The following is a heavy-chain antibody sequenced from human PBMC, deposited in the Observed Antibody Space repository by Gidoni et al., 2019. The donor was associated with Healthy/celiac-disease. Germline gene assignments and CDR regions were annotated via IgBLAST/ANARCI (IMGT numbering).Heavy chain of an antibody. V-gene: IGHV3-33*01. CDR2: IWYDGSNK. D-gene: IGHD6-13*01. CDR3: ARDPSSSIAAAPRDYYYGMDV. Sequence: QVQLVESGGGVVQPGRSLRLSCAASGFTFSSYGMHWVRPAPGKGLEWVAVIWYDGSNKYYADSVKGRVTISRDNSKNTLYLQMNSLRAEDTAVYYCARDPSSSIAAAPRDYYYGMDVWGQGTTVTVSS. J-gene: IGHJ6*02. CDR1: GFTFSSYG.